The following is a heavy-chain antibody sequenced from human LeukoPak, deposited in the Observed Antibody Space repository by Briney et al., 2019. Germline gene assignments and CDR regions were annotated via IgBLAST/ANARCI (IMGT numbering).Heavy chain of an antibody. CDR3: ASGQYYDLWSGYYVD. D-gene: IGHD3-3*01. CDR2: TNHSSTT. V-gene: IGHV4-34*01. CDR1: GGSFSGPY. Sequence: SETLSLTCALYGGSFSGPYWSWIRPPPGKGLEWIGKTNHSSTTNYNPPHEIRVQIPENTSKTHFPLKLSAVTAADTAVYYCASGQYYDLWSGYYVDWGQGTLVTVSA. J-gene: IGHJ4*02.